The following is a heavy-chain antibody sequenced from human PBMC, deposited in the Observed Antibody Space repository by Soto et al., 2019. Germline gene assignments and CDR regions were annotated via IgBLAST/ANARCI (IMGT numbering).Heavy chain of an antibody. CDR1: GFTFASYT. D-gene: IGHD3-10*01. Sequence: GESLRLSCAASGFTFASYTMSWVRQAPGKGLQWVSYIIDGGHNTYYSDSVKGRFTISRDDLLGTLYLQMNSLRAEDTALYYCVREYYGSGVXWGQGTLVTVSX. CDR2: IIDGGHNT. V-gene: IGHV3-23*01. J-gene: IGHJ4*02. CDR3: VREYYGSGVX.